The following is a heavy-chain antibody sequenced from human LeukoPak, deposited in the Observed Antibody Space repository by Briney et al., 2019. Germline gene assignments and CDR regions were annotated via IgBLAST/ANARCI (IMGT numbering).Heavy chain of an antibody. J-gene: IGHJ4*02. D-gene: IGHD6-19*01. Sequence: SETLSLTCTVSGGSISSSSYYWGWIRQPPGKGLEWIGEIYHSGSTNYNPSLKSRVTISVDTSKNQFSLKLSSVTAADTAVYYCARGWGSGWYGWGQGTLVTVSS. V-gene: IGHV4-39*07. CDR3: ARGWGSGWYG. CDR2: IYHSGST. CDR1: GGSISSSSYY.